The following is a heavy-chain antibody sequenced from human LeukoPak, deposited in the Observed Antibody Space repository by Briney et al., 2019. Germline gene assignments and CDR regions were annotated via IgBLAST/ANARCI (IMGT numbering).Heavy chain of an antibody. CDR2: IKSKTDGGTT. D-gene: IGHD3-3*01. CDR1: GFTFSNAW. CDR3: TRGDLLEWLGLYYYYYMDV. J-gene: IGHJ6*03. Sequence: GGSLRLSCAASGFTFSNAWMSWVRQAPGKGLEWVGRIKSKTDGGTTDYAAPVKGRFTISRDDSKNTLYLQMNSLKTEDTAVYYCTRGDLLEWLGLYYYYYMDVWGKGTTVTVSS. V-gene: IGHV3-15*01.